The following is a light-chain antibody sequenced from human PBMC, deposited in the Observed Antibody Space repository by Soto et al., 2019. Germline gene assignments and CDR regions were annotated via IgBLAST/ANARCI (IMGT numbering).Light chain of an antibody. CDR3: QKHGSSPIN. CDR2: GAS. J-gene: IGKJ5*01. Sequence: PGERPTLSCRASRSVTNNYLAWHQQKPGHTPRLLIYGASSRATGIPDRFSGSGSGTDFTLTISRLEPEDFAVYYCQKHGSSPINFGQGTRPEIK. V-gene: IGKV3-20*01. CDR1: RSVTNNY.